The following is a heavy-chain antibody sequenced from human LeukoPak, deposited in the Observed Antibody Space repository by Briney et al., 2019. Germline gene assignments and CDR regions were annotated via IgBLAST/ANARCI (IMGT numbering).Heavy chain of an antibody. CDR3: ASDDTAMVPLGAFDI. J-gene: IGHJ3*02. V-gene: IGHV1-46*01. Sequence: ASVKVSCKASGYTFTSYYMHWVRQAPGQGLEWLGIINPSGGSTSYAQKFQGRVTMTRDTSTSTVYMELSSLRSEDTAVYYCASDDTAMVPLGAFDIWGQGTMVTVSS. CDR1: GYTFTSYY. CDR2: INPSGGST. D-gene: IGHD5-18*01.